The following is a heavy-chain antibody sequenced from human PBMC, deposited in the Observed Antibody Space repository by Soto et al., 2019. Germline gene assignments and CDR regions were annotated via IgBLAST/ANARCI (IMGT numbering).Heavy chain of an antibody. CDR3: ARDNGDYRVLYY. CDR1: GGSISSYY. CDR2: IYYSGST. J-gene: IGHJ4*02. Sequence: PSETLSLTCTVSGGSISSYYWSWIRQPPGKGLEWIGYIYYSGSTNYNPSLKSRVTISVDTSKNQFSLKLSSVTAADTAVYYCARDNGDYRVLYYWGQGTLVTVSS. V-gene: IGHV4-59*01. D-gene: IGHD4-17*01.